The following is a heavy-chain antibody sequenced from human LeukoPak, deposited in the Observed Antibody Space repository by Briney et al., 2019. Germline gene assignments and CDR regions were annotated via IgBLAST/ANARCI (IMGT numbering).Heavy chain of an antibody. Sequence: GGSLRLSCAASGFTFSSYSMNWVRQAPGKGLEWVSVVSGSGDNTNYADSVKGRFTISRDNFKNTLFLQMNSLRTEDTAVYFCARWGNDYSQFDSWGQGTLVTVS. J-gene: IGHJ4*02. D-gene: IGHD4-11*01. CDR2: VSGSGDNT. CDR1: GFTFSSYS. V-gene: IGHV3-23*01. CDR3: ARWGNDYSQFDS.